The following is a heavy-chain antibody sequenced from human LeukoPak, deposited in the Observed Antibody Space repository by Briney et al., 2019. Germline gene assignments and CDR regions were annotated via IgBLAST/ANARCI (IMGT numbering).Heavy chain of an antibody. CDR3: ARGVATRFDP. CDR2: IYYSGST. J-gene: IGHJ5*02. V-gene: IGHV4-59*01. D-gene: IGHD5-12*01. CDR1: GGSIRSYY. Sequence: ETLSLTCTVSGGSIRSYYWSWIRQPPGKGLEWIGYIYYSGSTNYNPSLKSRVTISVDTSKNQFSLKLSSVTAADTAVYYCARGVATRFDPWGQGTLVTVSS.